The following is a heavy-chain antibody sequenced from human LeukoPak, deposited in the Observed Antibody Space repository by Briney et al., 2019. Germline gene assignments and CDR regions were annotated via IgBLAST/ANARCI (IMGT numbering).Heavy chain of an antibody. CDR1: GGTFSSYA. J-gene: IGHJ4*02. V-gene: IGHV1-69*13. CDR3: ARQGGIHGGKAFDY. CDR2: IIPILGTA. D-gene: IGHD1-26*01. Sequence: SVKVSCKASGGTFSSYAISWVRQAPGQGLEWMGGIIPILGTANYAQKFQGRVTITADESTSTAYMELSSLKASDTAMYYCARQGGIHGGKAFDYWGQGTLVTVSS.